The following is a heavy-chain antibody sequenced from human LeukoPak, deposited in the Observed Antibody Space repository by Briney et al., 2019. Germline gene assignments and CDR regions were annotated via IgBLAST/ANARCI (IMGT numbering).Heavy chain of an antibody. CDR1: GFIFSDYQ. J-gene: IGHJ4*02. V-gene: IGHV3-11*01. D-gene: IGHD5-12*01. CDR3: AINGGGDSGYGNFDY. Sequence: GGSLRLSCAASGFIFSDYQMSWIRQAPGRGLEWVSYISNNGNTINYADSVEGRFTISRDNAKNSLYLQMNSLRAEDTAFYYCAINGGGDSGYGNFDYWGQGTLVTVSS. CDR2: ISNNGNTI.